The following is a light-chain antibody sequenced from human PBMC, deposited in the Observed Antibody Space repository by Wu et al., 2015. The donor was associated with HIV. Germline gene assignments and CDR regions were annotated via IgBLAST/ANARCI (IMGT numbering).Light chain of an antibody. V-gene: IGKV3-11*01. CDR3: QHRYNWPLT. CDR1: QSVGPY. Sequence: QSPATLSLSPGERATVTCRASQSVGPYIAWFQQKPGQAPRLLMYDASTRATGIPARFSGSGTGTDFTLTISSLEPEDFAVYYCQHRYNWPLTFGGGTKVEIK. CDR2: DAS. J-gene: IGKJ4*01.